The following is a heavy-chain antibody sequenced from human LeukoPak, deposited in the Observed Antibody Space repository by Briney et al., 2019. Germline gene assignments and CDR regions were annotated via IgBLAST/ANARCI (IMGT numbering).Heavy chain of an antibody. D-gene: IGHD6-13*01. Sequence: PGGSLRLSCAASGFTFDDYAMHWVRQAPGKGLEWVSLISGDGGSTYYADSVKGRFTISRDNSKNSLYLQMNSLRTEDTALYYCAKDAYSSSWNWFDPWGQGTLVTVSS. V-gene: IGHV3-43*02. CDR2: ISGDGGST. CDR3: AKDAYSSSWNWFDP. J-gene: IGHJ5*02. CDR1: GFTFDDYA.